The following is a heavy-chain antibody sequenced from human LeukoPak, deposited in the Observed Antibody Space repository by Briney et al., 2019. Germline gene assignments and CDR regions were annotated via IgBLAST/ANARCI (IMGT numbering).Heavy chain of an antibody. CDR3: ARGRGYNYGQNDY. D-gene: IGHD5-18*01. CDR2: IIPIFGTA. CDR1: GYTFTGYY. Sequence: ASVKVSCKASGYTFTGYYMHWVRQAPGQGLEWMGGIIPIFGTATYAHKFQGRVTITADESTSTAYMELSSLRSEDTAMYYCARGRGYNYGQNDYWGQGTLVTVSS. V-gene: IGHV1-69*13. J-gene: IGHJ4*02.